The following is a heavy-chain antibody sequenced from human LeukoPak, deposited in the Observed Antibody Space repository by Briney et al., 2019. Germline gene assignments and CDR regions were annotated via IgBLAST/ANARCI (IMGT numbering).Heavy chain of an antibody. CDR3: ARDFCSGGSCYPDAFDI. CDR1: GFTFTRNA. CDR2: IWYDGTNT. D-gene: IGHD2-15*01. J-gene: IGHJ3*02. V-gene: IGHV3-33*07. Sequence: GGSLRLSCAASGFTFTRNAMAWVRQAPGKGLEWVAVIWYDGTNTYYADSVKGRFTIPRDNSKNTLYLQMNSLRAEDTAVYYCARDFCSGGSCYPDAFDIWGQGTMVTVSS.